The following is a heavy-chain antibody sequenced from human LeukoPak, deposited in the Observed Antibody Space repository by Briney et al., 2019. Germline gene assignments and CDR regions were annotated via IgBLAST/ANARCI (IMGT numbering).Heavy chain of an antibody. CDR2: IKQDGSEK. J-gene: IGHJ6*04. Sequence: GGSLRLSCAASGFTFSSYWMSWVRQAPGKGLEWVANIKQDGSEKYYVDPVKGRFTIPRDNANNSLYLQMNSLRAEDTAVYYCAELGITMIGGVWGKGTTVTISS. CDR3: AELGITMIGGV. V-gene: IGHV3-7*01. CDR1: GFTFSSYW. D-gene: IGHD3-10*02.